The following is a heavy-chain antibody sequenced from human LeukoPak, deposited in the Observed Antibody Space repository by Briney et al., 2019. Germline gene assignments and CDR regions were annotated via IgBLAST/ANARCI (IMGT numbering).Heavy chain of an antibody. CDR1: GFTFDDYG. Sequence: GGSLRLSCAASGFTFDDYGMSWVRQAPGKGLEWVSGINWNGGSTGYADSVKGRFTISRDNAKNSLYLQMNSLRAEDTALYYCVRPTTYSYWYFDLWGRGTLVTVSS. D-gene: IGHD2-15*01. V-gene: IGHV3-20*04. J-gene: IGHJ2*01. CDR3: VRPTTYSYWYFDL. CDR2: INWNGGST.